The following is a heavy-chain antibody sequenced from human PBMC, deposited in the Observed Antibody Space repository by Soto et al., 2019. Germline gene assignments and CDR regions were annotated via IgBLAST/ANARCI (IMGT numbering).Heavy chain of an antibody. J-gene: IGHJ4*02. Sequence: QVPLVQSGAEVKKPGSSVKVSCKASGGTFNSFAISWVRQVPGQGLEWMGGITPFFGSTKYAQSCQGRVTITADESMSTAYMELSSLRPEDTAVYDGARPNDTSANYLIDYWGQGTLVTVSS. D-gene: IGHD6-19*01. CDR1: GGTFNSFA. V-gene: IGHV1-69*01. CDR2: ITPFFGST. CDR3: ARPNDTSANYLIDY.